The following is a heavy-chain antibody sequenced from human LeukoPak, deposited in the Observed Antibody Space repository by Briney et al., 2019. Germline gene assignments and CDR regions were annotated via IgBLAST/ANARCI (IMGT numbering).Heavy chain of an antibody. D-gene: IGHD2-21*02. CDR3: ARDPVCGGDCFVDY. V-gene: IGHV3-21*01. CDR1: GFTFSSYS. J-gene: IGHJ4*02. Sequence: GGSLRLSCAASGFTFSSYSMNWVRQAPGKGLEWVSPISTSGTHIYYADSVKGRFTISRDNAKNSLYLQMNSLRAEDTALYYCARDPVCGGDCFVDYWGQGTLVTVSS. CDR2: ISTSGTHI.